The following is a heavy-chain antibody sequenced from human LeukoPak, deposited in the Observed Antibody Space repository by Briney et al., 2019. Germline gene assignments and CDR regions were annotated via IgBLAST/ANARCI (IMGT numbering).Heavy chain of an antibody. Sequence: SDTLSLTCTLSGGSRSPYYWKWIRQPAGGGLEWIGRIYTRGGNNYHPSFKSRVTMSVDTSNNQFSLKLSSVTAADTAVYYCARGNILCSGGSCSTNIDYWGQGTLVTVSS. CDR1: GGSRSPYY. CDR2: IYTRGGN. CDR3: ARGNILCSGGSCSTNIDY. D-gene: IGHD2-15*01. J-gene: IGHJ4*02. V-gene: IGHV4-4*07.